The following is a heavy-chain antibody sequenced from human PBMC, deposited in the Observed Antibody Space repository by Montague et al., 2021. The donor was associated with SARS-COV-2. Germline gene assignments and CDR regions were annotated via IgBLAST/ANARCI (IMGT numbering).Heavy chain of an antibody. D-gene: IGHD3-9*01. Sequence: SETLSLTCTVSGGSISSSSYYWGWIRQPPGKGLEWIGSIDYSGSTYYNPSLKSRVTISVDTSKNQFSLKLSTVTAADTAVYYCARHVYDILTGYYTYWYFDLWGHGTLVTVSS. CDR1: GGSISSSSYY. CDR3: ARHVYDILTGYYTYWYFDL. J-gene: IGHJ2*01. CDR2: IDYSGST. V-gene: IGHV4-39*01.